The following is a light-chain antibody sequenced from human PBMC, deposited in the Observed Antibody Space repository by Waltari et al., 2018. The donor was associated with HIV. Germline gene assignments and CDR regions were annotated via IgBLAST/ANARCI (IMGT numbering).Light chain of an antibody. CDR2: GAS. CDR3: HQYGSTPWT. V-gene: IGKV3-20*01. Sequence: EIVLTQSPGTLSLSPGDRATLSCRTSQSLTSRYLAWYQQKPGQAPRLLIYGASNRATGIPDRFSGSGSGTDFTVTISRLEPEDFAFYYCHQYGSTPWTFGQGTKVEIK. CDR1: QSLTSRY. J-gene: IGKJ1*01.